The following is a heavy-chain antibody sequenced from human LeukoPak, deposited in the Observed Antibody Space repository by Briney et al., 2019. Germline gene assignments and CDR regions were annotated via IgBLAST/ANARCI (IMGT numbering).Heavy chain of an antibody. V-gene: IGHV1-69*04. CDR3: ARDGSSYYGSGSNHAFDI. J-gene: IGHJ3*02. CDR2: IIPIIGIA. Sequence: GSSVKVSCKASGDTFSSYAISWVRQAPGQGLEWMGRIIPIIGIANYAQKFQGRVTITADKSTSTAYVELSSLRSEDTAVYYCARDGSSYYGSGSNHAFDIWGQGTMVTVSS. D-gene: IGHD3-10*01. CDR1: GDTFSSYA.